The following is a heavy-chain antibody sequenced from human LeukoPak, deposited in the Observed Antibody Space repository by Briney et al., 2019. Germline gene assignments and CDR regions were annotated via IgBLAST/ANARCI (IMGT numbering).Heavy chain of an antibody. V-gene: IGHV1-18*01. CDR1: GYTFTSYG. J-gene: IGHJ4*02. CDR2: ISAYNGNT. CDR3: ARDGLRFLEWLYHFDY. D-gene: IGHD3-3*01. Sequence: ASVKVSCKASGYTFTSYGISWVRQAPGQGLEWMGWISAYNGNTNYAQKLQGRVTMTTDTSTSTAYMELRSLRSDDTAVYCCARDGLRFLEWLYHFDYWGQGTLVTVSS.